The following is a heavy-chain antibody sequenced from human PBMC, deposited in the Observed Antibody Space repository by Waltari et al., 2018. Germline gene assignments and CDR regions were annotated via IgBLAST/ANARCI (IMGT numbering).Heavy chain of an antibody. D-gene: IGHD6-13*01. V-gene: IGHV3-23*01. CDR2: ISGSGGT. J-gene: IGHJ4*02. CDR3: VKADVYGTSWLGRFDY. CDR1: GVTFWSSV. Sequence: EVHLLASGGGLVQPGGSLSLSCAASGVTFWSSVLNWVRQAPGKGLEWVSSISGSGGTYYADSVKGRFTVSRDNSKSTLYLQMSSLRAEDTAVYYCVKADVYGTSWLGRFDYWGQGTLVTVSS.